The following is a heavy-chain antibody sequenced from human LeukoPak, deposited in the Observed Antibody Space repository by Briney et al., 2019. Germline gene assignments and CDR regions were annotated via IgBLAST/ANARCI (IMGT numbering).Heavy chain of an antibody. D-gene: IGHD4-23*01. J-gene: IGHJ4*02. Sequence: PSETLSLTCTVSGGSISNSHYYWAWVRQPPGGGLEWIGSIYFSGSTYYDPSLKSRVIISVDTSKNQFSLKMSSVTAADTAVYYCARRQKLNNSDGYYFDYWGQGNLVTVSS. CDR2: IYFSGST. V-gene: IGHV4-39*01. CDR3: ARRQKLNNSDGYYFDY. CDR1: GGSISNSHYY.